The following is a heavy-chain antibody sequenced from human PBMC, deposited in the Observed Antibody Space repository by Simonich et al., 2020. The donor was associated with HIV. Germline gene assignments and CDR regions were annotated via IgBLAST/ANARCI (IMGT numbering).Heavy chain of an antibody. CDR3: ARDPGASWWANYYYYMDV. CDR1: GFTFSSYS. CDR2: ISSSSSTK. V-gene: IGHV3-21*01. D-gene: IGHD2-15*01. Sequence: EVQLVESGGGLVKPGGSLRLSCAASGFTFSSYSMYWVRQGPGKWRVGVSSISSSSSTKYSADSEKSRFTISRDNAKNSLYMQMNSLGAEDTAVYYCARDPGASWWANYYYYMDVWGKGTTVTVSS. J-gene: IGHJ6*03.